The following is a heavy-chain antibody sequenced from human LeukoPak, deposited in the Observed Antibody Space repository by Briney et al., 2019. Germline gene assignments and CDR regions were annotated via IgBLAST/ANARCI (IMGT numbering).Heavy chain of an antibody. D-gene: IGHD3-3*01. Sequence: PSETLSLTCTVSGGSISSSSYYWGWIRQPPGKGLELIGSIYYSGSTYYNPSVKSLANISVDTSKDKFPLKLSSVTAADTAVYYCARHEGLDFWSGYYPAGFDYWGQGTLVTVSS. CDR1: GGSISSSSYY. CDR2: IYYSGST. V-gene: IGHV4-39*01. J-gene: IGHJ4*02. CDR3: ARHEGLDFWSGYYPAGFDY.